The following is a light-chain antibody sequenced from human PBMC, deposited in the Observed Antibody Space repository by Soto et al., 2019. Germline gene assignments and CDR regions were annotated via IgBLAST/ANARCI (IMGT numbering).Light chain of an antibody. CDR1: QSVSSSY. CDR3: QQYGSSPRIT. CDR2: GAS. V-gene: IGKV3-20*01. J-gene: IGKJ5*01. Sequence: EIVLTQSPGTLSLSPGERATLSCRASQSVSSSYLAWYQQKAGQAPRLLIYGASSRATGIPDRFSGSGSGTYFTLTISRLEPEDFAVYYCQQYGSSPRITFGLGTRLEIK.